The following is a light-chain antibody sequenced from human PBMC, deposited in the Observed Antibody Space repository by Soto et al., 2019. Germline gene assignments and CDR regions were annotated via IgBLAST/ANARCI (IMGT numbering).Light chain of an antibody. CDR1: NSNVGNNNY. CDR2: EVT. V-gene: IGLV2-14*01. Sequence: QSVLTQPASVSGSPGQSITISCTGTNSNVGNNNYVTRYQQQPSKAPKFMNYEVTNRPSGVSNRYSGYMSGNTASLTISGLQAEDEADYYCCSYTTSNTRQLVFGTGTKVTVL. J-gene: IGLJ1*01. CDR3: CSYTTSNTRQLV.